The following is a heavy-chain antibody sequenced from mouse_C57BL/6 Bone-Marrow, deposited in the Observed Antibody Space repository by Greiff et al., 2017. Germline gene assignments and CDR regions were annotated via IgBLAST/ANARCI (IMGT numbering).Heavy chain of an antibody. V-gene: IGHV1-5*01. Sequence: VQLQQSGTVLARPGASVKMSCKTSGYTFTSYWMHWVKQRPGQGLEWIGAIYPGNSDTSYNQKFKGKAKLTADTSASTSYMELSSLTNEDSAVYDCTRSGAYWGQGTLVTVSA. J-gene: IGHJ3*01. D-gene: IGHD3-2*02. CDR2: IYPGNSDT. CDR1: GYTFTSYW. CDR3: TRSGAY.